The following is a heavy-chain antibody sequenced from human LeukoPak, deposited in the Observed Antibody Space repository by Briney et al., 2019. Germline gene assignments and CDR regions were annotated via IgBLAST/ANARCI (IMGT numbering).Heavy chain of an antibody. CDR3: AADARTNDTTGRFTY. J-gene: IGHJ4*02. D-gene: IGHD3-9*01. V-gene: IGHV1-69*01. CDR2: IIPIFGTA. Sequence: GSSVKVSCKASGGTFSSYAISWVRQAPGQGLEWMGGIIPIFGTANYAQKFQGRVTITADESTSTAYMELSRLRSEDPAVYYCAADARTNDTTGRFTYWGQGTLVTVSS. CDR1: GGTFSSYA.